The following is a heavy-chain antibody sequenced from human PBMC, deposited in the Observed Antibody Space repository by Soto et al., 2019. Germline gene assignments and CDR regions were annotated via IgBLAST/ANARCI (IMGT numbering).Heavy chain of an antibody. V-gene: IGHV4-31*03. CDR3: SRGILV. CDR2: ISYGGST. Sequence: QVQLQESGPGLVKPSQTLSLTCTVSGGSINSGGYCWSWIRQHPGKGLDWIGCISYGGSTSYNPSLKSRVTISVDTSKNQFSLMLTSVTAADTAVYYCSRGILVWGQGALITVSS. J-gene: IGHJ4*02. D-gene: IGHD5-18*01. CDR1: GGSINSGGYC.